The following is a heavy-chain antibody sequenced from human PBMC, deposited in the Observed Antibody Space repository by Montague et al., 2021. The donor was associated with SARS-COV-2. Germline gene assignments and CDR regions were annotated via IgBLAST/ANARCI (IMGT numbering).Heavy chain of an antibody. CDR2: IHHGGST. Sequence: SETLSLTCAVHGGSFSTYSWNWIRQPPGKGLEWIGEIHHGGSTNYNPSLKSRVTISADTSKNQFSLKLTSVAAADTAVYYCVRLSDGVVPSPILGVGPYYSYYFMDVWGKGTTVTVSS. D-gene: IGHD3-10*01. CDR1: GGSFSTYS. V-gene: IGHV4-34*01. J-gene: IGHJ6*03. CDR3: VRLSDGVVPSPILGVGPYYSYYFMDV.